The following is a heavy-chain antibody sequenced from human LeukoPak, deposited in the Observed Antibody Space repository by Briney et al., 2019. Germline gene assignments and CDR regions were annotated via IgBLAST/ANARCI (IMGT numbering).Heavy chain of an antibody. V-gene: IGHV3-53*01. Sequence: GGSLRLSCAASGFTVSSNYMSWVRQAPGKGLEWASVIYSGGSTYYADSVKGRFTISRDNSKNTLYLQMNSMRAEDTAVYYCARAGGSGSYNFDYWGQGTLVTVSS. J-gene: IGHJ4*02. D-gene: IGHD3-10*01. CDR3: ARAGGSGSYNFDY. CDR2: IYSGGST. CDR1: GFTVSSNY.